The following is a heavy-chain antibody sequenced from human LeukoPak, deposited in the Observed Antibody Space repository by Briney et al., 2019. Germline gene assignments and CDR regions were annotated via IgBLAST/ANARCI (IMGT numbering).Heavy chain of an antibody. Sequence: SSETLSLTCTVSGGSISSSSYYWGWIRQPPGKGLEWIGEIYRSGSTNYNPSLKSRVTISLDKSKNHFSLRLSSVTAADTAVYYCARYRGASGYHFDYWGQGTLVTVSS. D-gene: IGHD5-12*01. CDR2: IYRSGST. V-gene: IGHV4-39*07. CDR3: ARYRGASGYHFDY. CDR1: GGSISSSSYY. J-gene: IGHJ4*02.